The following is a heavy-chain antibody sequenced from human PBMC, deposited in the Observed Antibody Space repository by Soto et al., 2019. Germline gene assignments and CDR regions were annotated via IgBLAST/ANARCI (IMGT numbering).Heavy chain of an antibody. Sequence: ASVKVSCKASGYTFTGYYMHWVRQAPGQGLEWMGWINPNSGGTNYAQKFQGWVTMTRDTSISTAYVELSSLRSDDTAVYYCARRAAADAFDIWGQGTMVTVSS. D-gene: IGHD6-13*01. CDR2: INPNSGGT. CDR3: ARRAAADAFDI. J-gene: IGHJ3*02. CDR1: GYTFTGYY. V-gene: IGHV1-2*04.